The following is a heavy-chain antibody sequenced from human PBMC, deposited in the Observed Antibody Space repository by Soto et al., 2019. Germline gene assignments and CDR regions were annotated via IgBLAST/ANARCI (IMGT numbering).Heavy chain of an antibody. CDR2: INAGNGNT. D-gene: IGHD3-22*01. CDR3: ARAIVVVTPPDY. Sequence: GASVKVSCKASGYTFTCYAMHWVRQAPGQRLEWMGWINAGNGNTKYSQKFQGRVAITRDTSASTAYMELSSLRSEDTAVYYCARAIVVVTPPDYWGQGTLVTVSS. J-gene: IGHJ4*02. V-gene: IGHV1-3*01. CDR1: GYTFTCYA.